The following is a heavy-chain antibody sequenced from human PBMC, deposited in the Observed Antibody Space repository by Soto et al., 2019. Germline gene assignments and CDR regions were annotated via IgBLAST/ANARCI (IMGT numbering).Heavy chain of an antibody. CDR3: ARDFLMVRGVISGTEGGRFDL. D-gene: IGHD3-10*01. J-gene: IGHJ2*01. CDR1: GYTFTSYY. CDR2: INPSGGST. Sequence: QVQLVQSGAEVKKPGASVKVSCKASGYTFTSYYMHWVRQAPGQGLEWMGIINPSGGSTSYAQKFQGRVTMTRDTSTSTVYMELSSLRSEDTAVYYCARDFLMVRGVISGTEGGRFDLWGRGTLVTVSS. V-gene: IGHV1-46*03.